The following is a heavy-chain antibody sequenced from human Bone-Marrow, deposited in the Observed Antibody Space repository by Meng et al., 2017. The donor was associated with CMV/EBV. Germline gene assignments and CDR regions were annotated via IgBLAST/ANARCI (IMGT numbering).Heavy chain of an antibody. V-gene: IGHV5-51*01. Sequence: GGSLRLSCEGSGYSFTTYWIDWVRQMPGKGLEWMGVIYPGDSDSRYSPSFQGQVTISADKSISTAYLQWSSLKASDTAMYYCARQAGLDYYYYGMDVWGQGTTVTVSS. CDR3: ARQAGLDYYYYGMDV. CDR1: GYSFTTYW. D-gene: IGHD3-10*01. CDR2: IYPGDSDS. J-gene: IGHJ6*02.